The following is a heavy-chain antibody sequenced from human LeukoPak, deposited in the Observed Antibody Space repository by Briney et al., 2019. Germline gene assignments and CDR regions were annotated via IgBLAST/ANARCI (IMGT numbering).Heavy chain of an antibody. D-gene: IGHD4-17*01. J-gene: IGHJ5*02. V-gene: IGHV3-7*01. CDR3: AGAPPRTTVTINWFDP. Sequence: PGGSLRLSCAASGFTFSSYWMSWARQAPGKGLEWVANIKQDGSEKYYVDSVKGRFTISRDNAKNSLYLQMNSLRAEDTAVYYCAGAPPRTTVTINWFDPWGQGTLVTVSS. CDR1: GFTFSSYW. CDR2: IKQDGSEK.